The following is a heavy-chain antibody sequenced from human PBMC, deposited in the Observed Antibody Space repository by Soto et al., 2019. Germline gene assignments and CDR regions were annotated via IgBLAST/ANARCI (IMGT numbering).Heavy chain of an antibody. CDR3: VMDLYGGSSRFDY. CDR2: ISSDGRKK. CDR1: GFTFSNNG. V-gene: IGHV3-30*03. D-gene: IGHD2-15*01. Sequence: QVQLVESGGGVVQPGRSLRLSCVASGFTFSNNGIHWVRQAPGKGLEWVAVISSDGRKKYYADSVKGRFTISRDNSKNTLDLQMTSLRAEDTAGYYCVMDLYGGSSRFDYWGQGTLVTVSS. J-gene: IGHJ4*02.